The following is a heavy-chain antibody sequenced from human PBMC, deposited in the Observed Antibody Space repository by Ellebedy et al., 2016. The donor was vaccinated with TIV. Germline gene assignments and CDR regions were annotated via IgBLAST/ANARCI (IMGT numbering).Heavy chain of an antibody. J-gene: IGHJ5*02. CDR3: AKDFYCGGWYNYFGP. CDR1: GFTFSSYG. CDR2: IWYDGSNK. Sequence: GESLKISCAASGFTFSSYGMHWVRQAPGKGLEWVAVIWYDGSNKYYADSVKGRFTISRDDSKNTLYLEMNSLGDEDTAVYYCAKDFYCGGWYNYFGPWGQGTLVTVSS. D-gene: IGHD6-19*01. V-gene: IGHV3-30*02.